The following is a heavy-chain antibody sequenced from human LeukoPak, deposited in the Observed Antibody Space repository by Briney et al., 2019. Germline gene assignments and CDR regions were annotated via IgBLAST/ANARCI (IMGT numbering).Heavy chain of an antibody. Sequence: GGSLRLSCAASGFTFSSYDMSWVGQVPGKGLEWVSAISGSGDGAYYADSVKGRFTISRDNSKNSLYLQMNSLRAEDTAVYYCARDLWAGIAAAGHDAFDIWGQGTMVTVSS. CDR3: ARDLWAGIAAAGHDAFDI. D-gene: IGHD6-13*01. CDR2: ISGSGDGA. CDR1: GFTFSSYD. V-gene: IGHV3-23*01. J-gene: IGHJ3*02.